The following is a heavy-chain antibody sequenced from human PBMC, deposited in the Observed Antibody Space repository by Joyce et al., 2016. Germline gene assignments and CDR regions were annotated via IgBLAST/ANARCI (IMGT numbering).Heavy chain of an antibody. CDR2: NYYSGST. J-gene: IGHJ3*02. Sequence: QVQVQESGPGLVKPSETLSLTCTVSGGSVSSYYWSWIRQPPGKGVEWIAYNYYSGSTNPNPSLKGRVSISVDTSKNQFSLKLSSVTAANTAVYYCVRGHLGYCTSTSCYDPFLAFDIWGQGTMVTVSS. CDR1: GGSVSSYY. CDR3: VRGHLGYCTSTSCYDPFLAFDI. D-gene: IGHD2-2*01. V-gene: IGHV4-59*02.